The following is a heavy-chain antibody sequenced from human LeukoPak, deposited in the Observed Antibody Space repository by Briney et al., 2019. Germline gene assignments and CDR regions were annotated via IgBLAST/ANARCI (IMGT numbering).Heavy chain of an antibody. V-gene: IGHV3-33*01. CDR2: IWYDGSNK. Sequence: PGRSLRLSCAASGFTFSSYGMHWVRQAPGKGLEWVAVIWYDGSNKYYADSVKGRFTISRDNSKNTLYLQMNSLRAEGTAVYYCARGGSGWPFDYWGQGTLVTVSS. CDR1: GFTFSSYG. D-gene: IGHD6-19*01. CDR3: ARGGSGWPFDY. J-gene: IGHJ4*02.